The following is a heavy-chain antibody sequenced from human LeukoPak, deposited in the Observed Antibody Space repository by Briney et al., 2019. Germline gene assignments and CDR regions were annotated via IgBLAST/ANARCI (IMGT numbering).Heavy chain of an antibody. Sequence: ASVKVSCKASGYTFTGYYMHWVRQAPGQGLEWMGWINPNSGGTNYAQKLQGRVTMTRDTSISTAYMELSRLRSDDTAVYYCARVYYDSLQNAFDIWGQGTMVTVSS. J-gene: IGHJ3*02. D-gene: IGHD3-22*01. CDR1: GYTFTGYY. V-gene: IGHV1-2*02. CDR2: INPNSGGT. CDR3: ARVYYDSLQNAFDI.